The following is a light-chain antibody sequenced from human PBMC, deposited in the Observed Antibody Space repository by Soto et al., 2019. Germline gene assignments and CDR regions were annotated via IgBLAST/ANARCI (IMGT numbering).Light chain of an antibody. Sequence: EIVMTQSPATLSVSPGERATLSCGASQSVSSNLAWYQQKPGQAPRLLIYGASTRATGIPARFSGSGSGTEFAITISSLQSEDFAVYYCQQYNNWPRTFGQVTKLEIK. J-gene: IGKJ2*01. CDR2: GAS. CDR1: QSVSSN. V-gene: IGKV3-15*01. CDR3: QQYNNWPRT.